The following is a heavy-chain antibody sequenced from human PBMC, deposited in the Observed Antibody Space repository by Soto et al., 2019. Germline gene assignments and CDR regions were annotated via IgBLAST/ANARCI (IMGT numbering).Heavy chain of an antibody. J-gene: IGHJ4*02. CDR2: ITSNGGST. Sequence: GGSLRLSCAASGFIFSNYAMHWVRQAPGKGLEYVSAITSNGGSTYYADSVKGRFTISRDNSKNTLSLQMGILRAEDMAVYYCARADSGGDYHYWGQGT. CDR3: ARADSGGDYHY. D-gene: IGHD2-21*02. CDR1: GFIFSNYA. V-gene: IGHV3-64*02.